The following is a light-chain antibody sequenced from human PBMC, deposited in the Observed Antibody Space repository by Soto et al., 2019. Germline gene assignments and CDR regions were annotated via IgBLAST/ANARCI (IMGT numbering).Light chain of an antibody. CDR1: QGIRSA. J-gene: IGKJ1*01. V-gene: IGKV1-6*01. CDR3: LLDYAYFCA. CDR2: AAS. Sequence: AIQVTQSPSSLSAYVGYRVTITFRTSQGIRSALGWYQQKPGKVPKLLIYAASTLQSGVPSRFSGSGSGRDFTLTISSLQTEDFATYYCLLDYAYFCAFGKGTKVDIK.